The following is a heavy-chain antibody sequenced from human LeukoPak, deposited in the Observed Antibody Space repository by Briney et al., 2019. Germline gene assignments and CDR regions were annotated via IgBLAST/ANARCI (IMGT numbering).Heavy chain of an antibody. CDR1: GFTFNNYD. Sequence: GGSLRLSCAASGFTFNNYDMHWVRQAKGKGLEWVSHIGTGTDTHYSDSVKGRFTISRENAKNSLYLQMNSLRAGDTAVYYCAXDXRADYGRNDDAFDIWGQGTIVTVSS. V-gene: IGHV3-13*01. D-gene: IGHD4-17*01. CDR2: IGTGTDT. J-gene: IGHJ3*02. CDR3: AXDXRADYGRNDDAFDI.